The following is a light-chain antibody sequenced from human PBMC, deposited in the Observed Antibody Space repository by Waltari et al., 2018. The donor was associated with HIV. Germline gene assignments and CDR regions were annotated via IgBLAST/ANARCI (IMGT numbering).Light chain of an antibody. CDR1: QNISTY. V-gene: IGKV1-39*01. CDR2: AAS. Sequence: DIQMTQPPSSMHASVGDRVTITCRASQNISTYLNWYQQKPGRAPNLLIVAASSLQSGVPSRFSGSGSGTDFTLTISSLQPEDFATYHCQQSYSTPRTFGQGTKLELK. CDR3: QQSYSTPRT. J-gene: IGKJ2*01.